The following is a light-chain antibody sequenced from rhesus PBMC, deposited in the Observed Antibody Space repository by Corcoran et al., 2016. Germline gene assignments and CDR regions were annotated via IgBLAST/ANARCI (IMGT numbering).Light chain of an antibody. CDR3: QQHGNSPLT. Sequence: DIQMTQSPSSLSASVGDTVTITCRASQGISSYLNWFQPKPGKAPKLLIYDASSVESGVPSRFSGSGSGTDFTLTISSLQPEDFAAYYCQQHGNSPLTFGGGTKVELK. V-gene: IGKV1-28*03. CDR1: QGISSY. CDR2: DAS. J-gene: IGKJ4*01.